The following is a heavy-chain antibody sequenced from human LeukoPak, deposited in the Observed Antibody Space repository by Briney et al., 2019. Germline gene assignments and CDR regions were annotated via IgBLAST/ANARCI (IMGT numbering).Heavy chain of an antibody. Sequence: TSVKVSCKASGFTFTSSAMQWVRQARGQRLEWLGWIVVGSGNTNYAQKFQERVTITRDMSTSTAYMELSSLRSEDTAVYYCAAGYCSSTSCYVPYYYYGMDVWGQGTTVTVSS. CDR1: GFTFTSSA. D-gene: IGHD2-2*01. CDR3: AAGYCSSTSCYVPYYYYGMDV. J-gene: IGHJ6*02. CDR2: IVVGSGNT. V-gene: IGHV1-58*02.